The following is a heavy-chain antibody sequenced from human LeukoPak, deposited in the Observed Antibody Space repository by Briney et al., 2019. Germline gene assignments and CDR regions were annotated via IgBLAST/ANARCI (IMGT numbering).Heavy chain of an antibody. CDR1: GFTFSSYA. CDR3: ARHSSGWYDGAFDI. V-gene: IGHV3-64*01. CDR2: ISSNGGST. D-gene: IGHD6-19*01. J-gene: IGHJ3*02. Sequence: PGGSLRLSCAASGFTFSSYAMHWVRQAPGKGLEYVSAISSNGGSTYYANSMKGRFTISRDNSKNTLYLQMGSLRAEDMAVYYCARHSSGWYDGAFDIWGQGTMVTVSS.